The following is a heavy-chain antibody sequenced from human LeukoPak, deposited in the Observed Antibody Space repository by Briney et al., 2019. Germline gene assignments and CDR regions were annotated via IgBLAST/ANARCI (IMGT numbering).Heavy chain of an antibody. D-gene: IGHD3-10*01. V-gene: IGHV5-51*01. J-gene: IGHJ5*02. Sequence: GESMKISCQGSGCRFSTYWIGWVRQLPGEGLEWMGVIYPDDSDTRYSPSFQGQVTISADRSIRTAYLQWTSLKASDTAMYYCARQRGSSGTINWLDPWGQGTLVTVSS. CDR1: GCRFSTYW. CDR2: IYPDDSDT. CDR3: ARQRGSSGTINWLDP.